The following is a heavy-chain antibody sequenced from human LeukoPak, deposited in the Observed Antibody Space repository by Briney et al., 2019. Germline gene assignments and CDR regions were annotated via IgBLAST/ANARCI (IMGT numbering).Heavy chain of an antibody. CDR3: ARHNPFRPFPDY. J-gene: IGHJ4*02. V-gene: IGHV4-39*01. CDR1: GGSISSSSYF. D-gene: IGHD2/OR15-2a*01. CDR2: IYYSGST. Sequence: SETLSLTCTVSGGSISSSSYFWGWIRQPPGKGPEWIGTIYYSGSTYYNPSLKSRVTFSLDTSNNQFSLKLSSVTAADTAVYFCARHNPFRPFPDYWGQGTLSPSPQ.